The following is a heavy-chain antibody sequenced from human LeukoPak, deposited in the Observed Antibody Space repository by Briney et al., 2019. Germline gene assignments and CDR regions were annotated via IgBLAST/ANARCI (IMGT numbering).Heavy chain of an antibody. Sequence: PSETLSLTCTVSGGSISSYYWSWIRQPPGKGLEWIGYIYYSGSTNYNPSLKSRVTISVDTYKIQFSLKLSSVTAADTAVYYCARAVGCSGGSCYSRYYYFGMDVWGQGTTVTVSS. D-gene: IGHD2-15*01. CDR1: GGSISSYY. CDR2: IYYSGST. V-gene: IGHV4-59*01. CDR3: ARAVGCSGGSCYSRYYYFGMDV. J-gene: IGHJ6*02.